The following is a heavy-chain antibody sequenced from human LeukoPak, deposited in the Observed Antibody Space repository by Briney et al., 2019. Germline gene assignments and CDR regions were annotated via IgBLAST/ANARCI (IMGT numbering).Heavy chain of an antibody. V-gene: IGHV1-2*06. J-gene: IGHJ4*02. CDR3: ARVDGGAVVFDY. CDR1: GYTFTGYY. D-gene: IGHD6-19*01. CDR2: INPNSGGT. Sequence: ASVTVSCKASGYTFTGYYMHWVRQVPGQGLEWMGRINPNSGGTNYAQKFQGRVTMTRDTSISTAYMELSRLRSDDTAVYYCARVDGGAVVFDYWGQGTLVTVSS.